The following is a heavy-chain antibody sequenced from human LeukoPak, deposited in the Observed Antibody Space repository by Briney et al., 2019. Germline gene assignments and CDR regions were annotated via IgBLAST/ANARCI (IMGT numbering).Heavy chain of an antibody. CDR2: IDYSGRS. Sequence: PSETLSLTCIVSGASIRSYSWSWIRQPPGKGLEWIGNIDYSGRSNYNPSLKSRVTISVDTSKNQFSLKPSSVTAADTAVYYCARRSPEWMELFFDYWGQGTLVTVSS. J-gene: IGHJ4*02. V-gene: IGHV4-59*08. CDR3: ARRSPEWMELFFDY. D-gene: IGHD3-3*01. CDR1: GASIRSYS.